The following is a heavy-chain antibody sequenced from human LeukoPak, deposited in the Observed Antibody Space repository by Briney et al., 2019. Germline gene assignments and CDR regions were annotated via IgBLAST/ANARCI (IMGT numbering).Heavy chain of an antibody. CDR1: GFTFSSHG. CDR3: ARWGDNKILDY. CDR2: IWYDASEK. J-gene: IGHJ4*02. Sequence: PGGSLRPSCVAPGFTFSSHGMHWVRQAPRKGLEWVAVIWYDASEKYYADSVKGRFTISRDNSKNTLYLQMNSLRAEDTAVYYCARWGDNKILDYWGQGTLVTVSS. D-gene: IGHD3-16*01. V-gene: IGHV3-33*01.